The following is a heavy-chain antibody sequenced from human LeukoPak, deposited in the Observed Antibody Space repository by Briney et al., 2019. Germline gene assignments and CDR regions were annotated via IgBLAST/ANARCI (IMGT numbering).Heavy chain of an antibody. D-gene: IGHD6-19*01. Sequence: ASAKVSCKASGYTFTAYYMHWVRQAPGQGLEWMGWINCNSGVTKYAQKFQDRVTMTRDTSISTAYMEVSRLTSDDTAVYYCAKTGAGYSSGWSYLYWGQGTLATVSS. CDR2: INCNSGVT. CDR1: GYTFTAYY. J-gene: IGHJ4*02. V-gene: IGHV1-2*02. CDR3: AKTGAGYSSGWSYLY.